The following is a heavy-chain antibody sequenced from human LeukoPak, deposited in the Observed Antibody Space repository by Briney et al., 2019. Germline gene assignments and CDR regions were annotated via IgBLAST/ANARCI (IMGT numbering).Heavy chain of an antibody. Sequence: SETLSLTCSVSNGAVKNYYWTWIRQPPGQGLEWIGNFLYSGATTYRASLDSRLIISVDNSKNTVSLRLFSVTAADTAVYYCATLVYSGSRYHFDTWGQGTLVTVSS. D-gene: IGHD1-26*01. CDR2: FLYSGAT. V-gene: IGHV4-59*02. CDR1: NGAVKNYY. J-gene: IGHJ4*02. CDR3: ATLVYSGSRYHFDT.